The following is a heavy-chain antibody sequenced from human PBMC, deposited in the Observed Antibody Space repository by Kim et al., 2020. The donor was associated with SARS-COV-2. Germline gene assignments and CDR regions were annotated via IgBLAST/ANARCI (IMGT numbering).Heavy chain of an antibody. D-gene: IGHD3-22*01. Sequence: GGSLRLSCAASGFTFSSYGMNWVRQAPGKGLEWVSVISYDGSNKYYADSVKGRFTISRDNSKNTLFLQMNSLRAEDTAVYYCAKDGGSGYSPPDYWGQGTLVTLSS. J-gene: IGHJ4*02. CDR2: ISYDGSNK. CDR3: AKDGGSGYSPPDY. V-gene: IGHV3-30*18. CDR1: GFTFSSYG.